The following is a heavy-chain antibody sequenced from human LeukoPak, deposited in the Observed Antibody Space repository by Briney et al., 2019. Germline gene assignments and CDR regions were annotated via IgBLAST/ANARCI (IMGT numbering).Heavy chain of an antibody. J-gene: IGHJ4*02. D-gene: IGHD5-24*01. V-gene: IGHV1-46*01. CDR1: GYTFTNYY. Sequence: ASVKLSCKASGYTFTNYYMHWVRQAPGQGLEWVGMINPSGDATTYAQKVQGRVTMTRDTSTSTVYMDLGSLRSEDTAVYYCARRGGGYNLHYWGQGTLVTVSS. CDR2: INPSGDAT. CDR3: ARRGGGYNLHY.